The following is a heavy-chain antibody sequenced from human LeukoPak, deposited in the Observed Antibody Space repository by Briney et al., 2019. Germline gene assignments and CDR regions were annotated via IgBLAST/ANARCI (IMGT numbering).Heavy chain of an antibody. CDR1: GYSISSGYY. Sequence: SETLSLTCAVSGYSISSGYYWGWIRQPPGKGLEWIGSIYHSGSTYYNPSLKSRVTISVDTSKNQFSLRLSSVTAADTAVYYCASYYASGVSAYDYFGMDVWGKGTTVTVSS. CDR2: IYHSGST. D-gene: IGHD3-10*01. J-gene: IGHJ6*04. CDR3: ASYYASGVSAYDYFGMDV. V-gene: IGHV4-38-2*01.